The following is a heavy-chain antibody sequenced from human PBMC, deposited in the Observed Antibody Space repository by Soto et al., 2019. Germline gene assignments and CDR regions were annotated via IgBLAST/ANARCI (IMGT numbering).Heavy chain of an antibody. V-gene: IGHV3-48*02. D-gene: IGHD6-19*01. Sequence: GGSLRLSCAASGFTFDDYTMHWVRQAPGRGLEWVSYISGGGRPISYADSVKGRFTISRDNAKNSLYLQMDSLTDEDTAVYYCARDLGWAFDSWGQGTLVTVSS. CDR3: ARDLGWAFDS. J-gene: IGHJ4*02. CDR1: GFTFDDYT. CDR2: ISGGGRPI.